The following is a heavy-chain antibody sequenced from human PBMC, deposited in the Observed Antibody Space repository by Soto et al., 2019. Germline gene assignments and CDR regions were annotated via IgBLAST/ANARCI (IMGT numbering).Heavy chain of an antibody. J-gene: IGHJ4*02. D-gene: IGHD2-8*01. CDR1: GGSISSGGYS. CDR2: IYHSGST. Sequence: PSETLSLTCAVSGGSISSGGYSWSWIRQPPGKGLEWIGYIYHSGSTYYNPSLKSRVTISVDRSKNQFSLKLSSVTAADTAVYYCARKDEGYCTNGVCYYFDYWGQGTLVTVSS. CDR3: ARKDEGYCTNGVCYYFDY. V-gene: IGHV4-30-2*01.